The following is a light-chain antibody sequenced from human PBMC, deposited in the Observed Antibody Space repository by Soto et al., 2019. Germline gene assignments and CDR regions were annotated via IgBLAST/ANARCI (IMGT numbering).Light chain of an antibody. V-gene: IGKV1-16*02. Sequence: DIQMTQSPSSLSASGGDTVTITCRASKGIGNFLAWFQQKPGQAPKSLIYDASTLQRGVPSKFSGSGSETDFTLTISSLQPEDSATYYCQQYHSYPVTFGGGTKVEIK. CDR1: KGIGNF. CDR3: QQYHSYPVT. J-gene: IGKJ4*01. CDR2: DAS.